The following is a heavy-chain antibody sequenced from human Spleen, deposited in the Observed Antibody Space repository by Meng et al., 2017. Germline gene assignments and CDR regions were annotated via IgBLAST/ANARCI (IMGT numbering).Heavy chain of an antibody. CDR3: ARGGKAVRPNPFDY. J-gene: IGHJ4*02. Sequence: SETLSLTCTVSNSSISSAYYWGWIRQPPGRGLEWIGSIYHSGSTYYNPSLKSRVTISVDTSKNQFSLKLSSVTAADTAVYYCARGGKAVRPNPFDYWGQGTLVTVSS. D-gene: IGHD1-26*01. CDR2: IYHSGST. V-gene: IGHV4-38-2*02. CDR1: NSSISSAYY.